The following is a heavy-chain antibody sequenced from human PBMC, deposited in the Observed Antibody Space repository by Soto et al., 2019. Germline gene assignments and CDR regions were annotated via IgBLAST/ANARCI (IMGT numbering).Heavy chain of an antibody. CDR1: CYAVHSYG. Sequence: GASVQVSCKASCYAVHSYGSSWVRQAPGQGLEWMGWISAYNGNTNYAQKLQGRVTMTTDTSTSTAYMELRSLRSDDTAVYYCASLALITMIVVVITGEFDYWGQGTLVTVSS. CDR3: ASLALITMIVVVITGEFDY. D-gene: IGHD3-22*01. V-gene: IGHV1-18*04. J-gene: IGHJ4*02. CDR2: ISAYNGNT.